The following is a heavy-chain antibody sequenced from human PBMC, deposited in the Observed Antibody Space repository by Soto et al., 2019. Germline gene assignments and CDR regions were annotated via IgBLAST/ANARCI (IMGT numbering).Heavy chain of an antibody. D-gene: IGHD2-8*01. CDR3: AADPHGGYCTNGVCLGDAFDI. CDR1: GFTFTSSA. Sequence: SVKVSCKASGFTFTSSAMQWVRQARGQRLEWIGWIVVGSGNTNYAQKFQERVTITRDMSTSTAYMELSSLRSEDTAVYYCAADPHGGYCTNGVCLGDAFDIWGQGTMVTVSS. J-gene: IGHJ3*02. CDR2: IVVGSGNT. V-gene: IGHV1-58*02.